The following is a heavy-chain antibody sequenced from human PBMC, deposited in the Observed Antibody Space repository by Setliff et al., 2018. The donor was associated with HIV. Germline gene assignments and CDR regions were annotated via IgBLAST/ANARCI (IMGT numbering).Heavy chain of an antibody. V-gene: IGHV3-49*04. D-gene: IGHD3-10*01. Sequence: GGSLRLSCTASGFTFGDYLMSWVRQAPGKGLEWVAFIRSTPYGGTTEYAASVKGRFTISRDDSKSIAYLQMNSLKTEDTAVYYCTRDGVIKYYYYYYYMDVWGKGTTVTVSS. J-gene: IGHJ6*03. CDR3: TRDGVIKYYYYYYYMDV. CDR1: GFTFGDYL. CDR2: IRSTPYGGTT.